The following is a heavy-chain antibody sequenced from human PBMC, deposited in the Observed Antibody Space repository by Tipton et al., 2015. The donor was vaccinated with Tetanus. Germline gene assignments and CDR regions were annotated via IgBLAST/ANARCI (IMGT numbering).Heavy chain of an antibody. Sequence: SLRLSCAASGFTFSSYDMHWVRQATGKGLEWVSAIGTAGDPYYPGSVKGRFTISRENAKNSLYLQMNSLRAGDTAVYYCARGGHGDYDYYYYGMDVWGQGTTVTVSS. V-gene: IGHV3-13*05. CDR3: ARGGHGDYDYYYYGMDV. CDR1: GFTFSSYD. CDR2: IGTAGDP. J-gene: IGHJ6*02. D-gene: IGHD4-17*01.